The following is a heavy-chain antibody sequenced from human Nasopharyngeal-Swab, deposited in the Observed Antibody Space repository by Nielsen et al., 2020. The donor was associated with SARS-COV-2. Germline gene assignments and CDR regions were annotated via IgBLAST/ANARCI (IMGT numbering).Heavy chain of an antibody. D-gene: IGHD6-19*01. J-gene: IGHJ4*02. CDR3: ARMGIAVAERSYYFDY. CDR2: IKQDGSEK. V-gene: IGHV3-7*01. Sequence: WIRQPPGKGLEWVANIKQDGSEKYYVDSVKGRFTISRDNSKNTLYLQMNSLRAEDTAVYYCARMGIAVAERSYYFDYWGQGTLVTVSS.